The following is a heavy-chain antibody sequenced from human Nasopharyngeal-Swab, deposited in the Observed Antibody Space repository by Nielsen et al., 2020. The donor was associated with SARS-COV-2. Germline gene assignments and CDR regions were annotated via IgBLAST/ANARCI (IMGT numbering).Heavy chain of an antibody. CDR1: GGSISSYY. J-gene: IGHJ6*02. Sequence: LRLSCTVSGGSISSYYWSWIRQPPGKGLEWIGYIYYSGSTYYNPSLKSRVTISVDTSKNQFSLKLSSVTAADTAVYYCARDTAGDLPWDYYYYGMDVWGQGTTVTVSS. V-gene: IGHV4-30-4*08. D-gene: IGHD4-17*01. CDR2: IYYSGST. CDR3: ARDTAGDLPWDYYYYGMDV.